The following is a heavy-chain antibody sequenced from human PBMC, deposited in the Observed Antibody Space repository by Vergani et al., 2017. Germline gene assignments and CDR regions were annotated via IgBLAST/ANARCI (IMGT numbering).Heavy chain of an antibody. Sequence: QVQLQQWGAGLLKPSETLSLTCAVFGGPFSGYYWSWIRQPPGKGLEWIGEINHSGSTNYNPSLKSRVTISVDTSKNQFSLKLSSVTAADTAVYYSARGLVHYYDGHRGLIDPWGQGTPVTVSS. CDR1: GGPFSGYY. D-gene: IGHD3-22*01. CDR3: ARGLVHYYDGHRGLIDP. CDR2: INHSGST. J-gene: IGHJ5*02. V-gene: IGHV4-34*01.